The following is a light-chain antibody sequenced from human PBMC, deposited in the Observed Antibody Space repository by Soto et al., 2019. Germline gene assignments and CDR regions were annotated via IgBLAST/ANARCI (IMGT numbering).Light chain of an antibody. CDR3: ATWDDSLNGWV. CDR1: SSNFGSHT. CDR2: SNN. J-gene: IGLJ3*02. Sequence: QSVLTQPPSASGTPGQRVTVSCSGSSSNFGSHTVNWYQQLPGTAPKLLIYSNNQRPSGVPDRFSGSRSGTSASLAISGLQSEDEADYYCATWDDSLNGWVFGGGTKVTVL. V-gene: IGLV1-44*01.